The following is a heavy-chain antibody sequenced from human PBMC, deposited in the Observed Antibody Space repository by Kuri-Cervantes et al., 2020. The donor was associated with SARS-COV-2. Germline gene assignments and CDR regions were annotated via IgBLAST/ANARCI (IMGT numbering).Heavy chain of an antibody. CDR1: GYTFTSYG. CDR2: ISAYNGNT. D-gene: IGHD3-22*01. J-gene: IGHJ4*02. CDR3: ASAPHYYDSSGYYYLDS. Sequence: ASVKVPCKASGYTFTSYGISWVRQAPGQGLEWMGWISAYNGNTNYAQKLQGRVTMTTDKSTSTAYMELSSLRSEDTAVYYCASAPHYYDSSGYYYLDSWGQGTLVTVSS. V-gene: IGHV1-18*01.